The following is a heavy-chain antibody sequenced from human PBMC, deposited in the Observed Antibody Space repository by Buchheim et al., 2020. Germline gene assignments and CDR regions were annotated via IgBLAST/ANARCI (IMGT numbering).Heavy chain of an antibody. J-gene: IGHJ4*02. CDR2: ISASGGST. CDR1: GFTFKAYA. D-gene: IGHD4/OR15-4a*01. Sequence: EVQFLESGGGLIQPGGSLRLSCAASGFTFKAYAMSWVRQAPGRGLDWVSGISASGGSTYYADSVKGRFTISRDNSKNTLYLQMNSLRAEDTAMYYCGPRTVLTRMWGQGTL. CDR3: GPRTVLTRM. V-gene: IGHV3-23*01.